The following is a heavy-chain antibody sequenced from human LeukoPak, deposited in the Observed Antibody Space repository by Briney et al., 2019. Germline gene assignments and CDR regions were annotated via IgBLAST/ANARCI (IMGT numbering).Heavy chain of an antibody. CDR1: GGSISSSGYY. D-gene: IGHD3-9*01. Sequence: SETLSLACTVSGGSISSSGYYWGWIRQPPGKGLEWIGSIYYSGSTYYNPSLKSRVTISVDTSKNQFSLKLSSVTAADTAVYYCARHDILTGYYSYYFDYWGQGTLVTVSS. V-gene: IGHV4-39*01. CDR3: ARHDILTGYYSYYFDY. CDR2: IYYSGST. J-gene: IGHJ4*02.